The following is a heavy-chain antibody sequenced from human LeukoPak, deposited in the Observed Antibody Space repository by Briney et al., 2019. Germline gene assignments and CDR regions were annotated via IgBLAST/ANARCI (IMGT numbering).Heavy chain of an antibody. J-gene: IGHJ5*02. CDR3: ARGSGANWFDP. CDR2: IYLSGST. Sequence: SETLSLTCAVSGGSISSGGYSWSWIRQPPGKGLEWIGYIYLSGSTYYNPSLKSRVTISVDRSKNQFSLKLSSVTAADTAVYYCARGSGANWFDPWGQGTLVTVSS. D-gene: IGHD2-15*01. V-gene: IGHV4-30-2*01. CDR1: GGSISSGGYS.